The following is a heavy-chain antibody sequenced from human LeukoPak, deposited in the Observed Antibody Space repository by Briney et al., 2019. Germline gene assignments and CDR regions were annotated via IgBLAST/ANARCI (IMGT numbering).Heavy chain of an antibody. CDR1: GFMFRSFE. Sequence: HAGGSLRLSCAASGFMFRSFEMYWVRQAPGKGLGWIAYISSGATTMYYADSVKGRFTISRDDAKNSLFLQMNSLRAEDTAVYYCALLAVASDFDYWGQGALVTVSS. CDR2: ISSGATTM. V-gene: IGHV3-48*03. J-gene: IGHJ4*02. CDR3: ALLAVASDFDY. D-gene: IGHD6-19*01.